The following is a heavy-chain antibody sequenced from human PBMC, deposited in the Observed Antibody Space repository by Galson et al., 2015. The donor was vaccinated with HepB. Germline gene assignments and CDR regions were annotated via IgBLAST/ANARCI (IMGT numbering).Heavy chain of an antibody. CDR2: ISSNGGGT. CDR3: EKDEDSSGYARLDY. CDR1: GFTFSSDS. Sequence: SLRLSCAASGFTFSSDSMNWVRQAPGKGLEYVSAISSNGGGTYYADSVKGRFTISRDNSKKKLYLQMSRLRAEDTAVSYCEKDEDSSGYARLDYWGQGTLVTVSS. D-gene: IGHD3-22*01. V-gene: IGHV3-64D*06. J-gene: IGHJ4*02.